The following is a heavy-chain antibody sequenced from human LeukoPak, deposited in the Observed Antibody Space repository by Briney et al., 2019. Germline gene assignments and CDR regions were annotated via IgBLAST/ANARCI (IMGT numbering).Heavy chain of an antibody. J-gene: IGHJ6*02. CDR2: ISAYNGNT. V-gene: IGHV1-18*01. Sequence: ASVKVSCKASGYTFTSYGISWVRPAPGQGLEWMGWISAYNGNTNYAQKLQGRVTMTTDTSTSTAYMELRSLRSDDTAAYYCARDSIFGVVRSSRYGMDVWGQGTTVTVSS. CDR1: GYTFTSYG. CDR3: ARDSIFGVVRSSRYGMDV. D-gene: IGHD3-3*01.